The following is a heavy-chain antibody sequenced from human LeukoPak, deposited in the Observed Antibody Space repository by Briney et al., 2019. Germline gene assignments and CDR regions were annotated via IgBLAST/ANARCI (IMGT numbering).Heavy chain of an antibody. V-gene: IGHV4-30-4*01. J-gene: IGHJ4*02. CDR1: GGSISSGDYY. Sequence: PSETLSLTCTVSGGSISSGDYYWSWIRQPPGKGLEWIGYIYYSGSTYYNPSLKSRVTISLDTSKHQFSLRPSSVTAADTAVYYCARDGRYCPSANCPSKGVDWGQGTLVSVSS. D-gene: IGHD2-2*01. CDR3: ARDGRYCPSANCPSKGVD. CDR2: IYYSGST.